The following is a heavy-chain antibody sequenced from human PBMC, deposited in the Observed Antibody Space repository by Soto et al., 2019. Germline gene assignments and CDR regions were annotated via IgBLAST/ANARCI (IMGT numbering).Heavy chain of an antibody. Sequence: QVQLVESGGGVVQPGRSLRLSCAASGFTFSSYAMHWVRQAPGKGLEWVAVISYDGSNKYYADSVKGRFTISRDNSKNTLYLQMNSLRAEDTAVYYCAREKYSYGSYYFDYWGQGTLVTVSS. CDR3: AREKYSYGSYYFDY. CDR1: GFTFSSYA. J-gene: IGHJ4*02. D-gene: IGHD5-18*01. CDR2: ISYDGSNK. V-gene: IGHV3-30-3*01.